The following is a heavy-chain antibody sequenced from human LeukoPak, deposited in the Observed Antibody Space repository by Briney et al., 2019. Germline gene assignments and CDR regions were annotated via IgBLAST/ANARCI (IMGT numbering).Heavy chain of an antibody. V-gene: IGHV1-69*04. CDR3: ARTSSGWYEGNHLGY. Sequence: ASVTVSFKSSVGTFSSYAISWVRQAPGQALEWMGRIIPIFGIANYAQKLQGRVTITADKSTSTAYMELSSLRSEDTAAYYCARTSSGWYEGNHLGYWGQGTLVTVSS. J-gene: IGHJ4*02. CDR2: IIPIFGIA. D-gene: IGHD6-19*01. CDR1: VGTFSSYA.